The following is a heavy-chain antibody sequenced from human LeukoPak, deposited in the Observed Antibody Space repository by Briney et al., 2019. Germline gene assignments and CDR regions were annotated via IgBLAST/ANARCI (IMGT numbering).Heavy chain of an antibody. D-gene: IGHD5-24*01. CDR2: ISSSGSTI. J-gene: IGHJ4*02. CDR3: ARDRYNSFGYFDY. Sequence: GGSLRLSCAASGFTFSDYYMSWIRQAPGKGLEWVSYISSSGSTIYYADSVKGRFTIPSDNAKHSLYLQMNSLRAEDTAVYYCARDRYNSFGYFDYWGQGTLVTVSS. CDR1: GFTFSDYY. V-gene: IGHV3-11*01.